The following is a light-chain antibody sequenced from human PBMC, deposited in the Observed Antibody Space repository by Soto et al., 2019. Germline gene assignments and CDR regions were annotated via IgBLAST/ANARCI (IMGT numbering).Light chain of an antibody. CDR3: CSYAGSDTFL. CDR1: SSDVGTYNL. J-gene: IGLJ2*01. CDR2: QVN. V-gene: IGLV2-23*02. Sequence: QSALTQPASVSGSPGQSITISCAGTSSDVGTYNLVSWFQHHPGRAPILIIYQVNKRPSGLSNRFSGSKSGNTASLTISGLQAEDEADYFCCSYAGSDTFLFGGGTKLT.